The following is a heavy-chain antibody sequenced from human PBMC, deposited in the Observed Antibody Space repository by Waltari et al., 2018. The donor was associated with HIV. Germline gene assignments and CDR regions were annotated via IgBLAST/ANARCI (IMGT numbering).Heavy chain of an antibody. D-gene: IGHD3-16*01. V-gene: IGHV3-7*01. CDR3: ARDWGRY. CDR2: IKQEGSEE. J-gene: IGHJ4*02. CDR1: GFTFSSYW. Sequence: EVQLVESGGGLVQPGGSLRLSCAASGFTFSSYWMSWVRQAQGRGLEWVANIKQEGSEECYVDSVKGRFTISRDNAKNSLFLQMNSLRGEDTAVYYCARDWGRYWGQGTLVTVSS.